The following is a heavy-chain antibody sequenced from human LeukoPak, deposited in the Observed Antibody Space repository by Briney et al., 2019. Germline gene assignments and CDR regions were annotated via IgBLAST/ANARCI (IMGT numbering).Heavy chain of an antibody. CDR3: ARYDYVWGGPYYFDY. V-gene: IGHV3-21*01. D-gene: IGHD3-16*01. J-gene: IGHJ4*02. CDR2: ISSSSSFI. CDR1: GFTFSIYS. Sequence: GSLRLSCAASGFTFSIYSLSWVRQAPGKGLEWVSSISSSSSFISYGDSVKGRFTISRDNANNSLYLQMDSLRAEDTAVYYCARYDYVWGGPYYFDYWGQGALVTVSS.